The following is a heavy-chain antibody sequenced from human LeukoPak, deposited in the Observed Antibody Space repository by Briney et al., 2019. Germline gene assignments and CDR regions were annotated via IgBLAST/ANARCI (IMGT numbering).Heavy chain of an antibody. D-gene: IGHD6-19*01. J-gene: IGHJ4*02. CDR1: GGSVSSGSYY. CDR3: ARTPEYSSGWYLIAPFDY. CDR2: IYYSGST. V-gene: IGHV4-39*01. Sequence: SETLSLTCTVSGGSVSSGSYYWSWIRQPPGKGLEWIGSIYYSGSTYYNPSLKSRVTISVDTSKNQFSLKLSSVTAADTAVYYCARTPEYSSGWYLIAPFDYWGQGTLVTVSS.